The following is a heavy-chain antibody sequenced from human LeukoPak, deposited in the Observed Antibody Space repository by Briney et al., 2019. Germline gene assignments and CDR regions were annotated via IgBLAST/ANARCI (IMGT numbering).Heavy chain of an antibody. CDR1: GGSISSNNW. V-gene: IGHV4-4*02. D-gene: IGHD1-1*01. CDR2: IYHSGSP. CDR3: ARVNINNWHSCDY. J-gene: IGHJ4*02. Sequence: SGSLSLTCAVSGGSISSNNWWGWVRQPPGKGLEWIGEIYHSGSPNYNPSLKSRVTISVDKSRNHFSLNLSSVTAADTAVYYCARVNINNWHSCDYWGQGTLVTVSS.